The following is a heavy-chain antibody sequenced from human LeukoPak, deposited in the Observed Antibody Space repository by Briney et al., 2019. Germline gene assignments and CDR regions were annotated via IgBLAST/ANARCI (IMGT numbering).Heavy chain of an antibody. CDR1: GYSFTSYW. V-gene: IGHV5-51*01. J-gene: IGHJ6*03. CDR2: IYPGDSDT. D-gene: IGHD3-22*01. Sequence: GESLKISCKGSGYSFTSYWIGWVRQMPGKGLEWMGIIYPGDSDTRYSPSFQGQVTISADESISTAYLQWSSLKASDTAMYYCARIGYYDSSGYSADYYMDVWGKGTTVTVSS. CDR3: ARIGYYDSSGYSADYYMDV.